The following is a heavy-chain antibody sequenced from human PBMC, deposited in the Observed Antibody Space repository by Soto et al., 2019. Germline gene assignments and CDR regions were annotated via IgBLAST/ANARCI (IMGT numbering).Heavy chain of an antibody. V-gene: IGHV3-23*01. J-gene: IGHJ6*02. D-gene: IGHD2-2*01. CDR1: GFTFSSYA. CDR2: ISGSGGST. CDR3: AKDVSRTRNLPYCSSTSCYGRDYYYGMDV. Sequence: GGFLRLSCAASGFTFSSYAMSWVRQAPGKGLEWVSAISGSGGSTYYADSVKGRFTISRDNSKNTLYLQMNSLRAEDTAVYYCAKDVSRTRNLPYCSSTSCYGRDYYYGMDVWGQGTTVTVSS.